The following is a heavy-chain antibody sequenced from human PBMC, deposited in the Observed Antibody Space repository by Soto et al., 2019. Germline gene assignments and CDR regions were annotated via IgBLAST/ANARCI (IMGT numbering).Heavy chain of an antibody. CDR2: ISWNSGSI. CDR1: GFTFDDYA. Sequence: EVQLVESGGGLVQPGRSLRLSCAASGFTFDDYAMHWVRQAPGKGLEWVSGISWNSGSIGYADSVKGRFTISRDNAKNSLYLPMNSLRAEDTALYYCAKDMGKQWLVRVDYWGQGTLVTVSS. V-gene: IGHV3-9*01. D-gene: IGHD6-19*01. CDR3: AKDMGKQWLVRVDY. J-gene: IGHJ4*02.